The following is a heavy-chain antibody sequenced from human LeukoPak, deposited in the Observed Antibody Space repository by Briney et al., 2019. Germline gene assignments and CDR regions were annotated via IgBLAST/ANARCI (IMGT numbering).Heavy chain of an antibody. J-gene: IGHJ6*04. Sequence: SVKVSCKASGGTFSSYAISWVRQAPGQGLEWMGGIIPIFGTANYAQKFQGRVTITTDESTSTAYMELSSPRSEDTAVYYCASSFGTKTYYDFWSGYWNVWGKGTTVTVSS. D-gene: IGHD3-3*01. V-gene: IGHV1-69*05. CDR3: ASSFGTKTYYDFWSGYWNV. CDR1: GGTFSSYA. CDR2: IIPIFGTA.